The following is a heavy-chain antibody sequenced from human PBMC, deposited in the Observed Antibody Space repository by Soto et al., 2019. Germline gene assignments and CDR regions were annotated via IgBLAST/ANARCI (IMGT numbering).Heavy chain of an antibody. CDR3: AKDARILDYGFWSGGNDAFDI. D-gene: IGHD3-3*01. V-gene: IGHV3-30*18. CDR1: GFTFSNFG. CDR2: ISYDGRSE. J-gene: IGHJ3*02. Sequence: VQLVESGGGMIQPGKSLRLSCVGSGFTFSNFGMHWVRQAPGKGLEWVAGISYDGRSESYVDSVRGRFTLSRDNSKNTLSLQMISLRPEDTGVYYCAKDARILDYGFWSGGNDAFDIWGQGTKVTVSS.